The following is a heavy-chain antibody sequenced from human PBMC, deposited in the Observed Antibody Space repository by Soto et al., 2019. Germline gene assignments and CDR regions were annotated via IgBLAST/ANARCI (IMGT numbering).Heavy chain of an antibody. CDR1: GYTFTSYG. CDR3: ATAGNYYYGSGSPYYYGMDV. J-gene: IGHJ6*02. CDR2: ISGYNGNT. V-gene: IGHV1-18*04. Sequence: QVQLVQSGAEVKKPWASVKVSCKASGYTFTSYGVSWVRQAPGQGLEWMGWISGYNGNTNYAQKLQGRVTMTTDNTTSTAYMELRSLRSDDTAVYYCATAGNYYYGSGSPYYYGMDVWGQGITVTVSS. D-gene: IGHD3-10*01.